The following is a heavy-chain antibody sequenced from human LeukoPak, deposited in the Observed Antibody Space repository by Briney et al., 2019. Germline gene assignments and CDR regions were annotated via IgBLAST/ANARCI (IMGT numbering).Heavy chain of an antibody. Sequence: SQTLSLTCTVSGGSISSGSYCWSWIRQPAGKGLEWIGHIYSSGSTNYNPSLKSRVTISVDTSKNQFSLKLSSVTAADTAVYYCARRGPPRTLLRGVKSGWFDPWGQGTLVTVSS. CDR2: IYSSGST. J-gene: IGHJ5*02. CDR3: ARRGPPRTLLRGVKSGWFDP. CDR1: GGSISSGSYC. D-gene: IGHD3-10*01. V-gene: IGHV4-61*09.